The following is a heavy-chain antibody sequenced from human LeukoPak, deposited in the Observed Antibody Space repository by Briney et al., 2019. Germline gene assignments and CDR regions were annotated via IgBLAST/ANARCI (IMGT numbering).Heavy chain of an antibody. D-gene: IGHD1-26*01. Sequence: ASVKVSSKASGYTFTSYAMNWVRQAPGQGLEWMGWINTNTGNPTYAQGFTGRFVFSLDTSVSTAYLQICSLKAEDTAVYYCASGSYLGPQHYWGQGTLVTVSS. J-gene: IGHJ4*02. CDR2: INTNTGNP. V-gene: IGHV7-4-1*01. CDR1: GYTFTSYA. CDR3: ASGSYLGPQHY.